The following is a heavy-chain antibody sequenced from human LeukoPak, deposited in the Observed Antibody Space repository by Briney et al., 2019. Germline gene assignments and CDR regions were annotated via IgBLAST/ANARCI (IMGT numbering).Heavy chain of an antibody. D-gene: IGHD5-12*01. CDR2: INPNSGGT. J-gene: IGHJ4*02. CDR3: ATGAGGYDSWFDY. V-gene: IGHV1-2*02. Sequence: ASVKVSCKASGYTFTGYYMHWVRQAPGQGLEWMGWINPNSGGTNYAQKFQGRVTMTEDTSTDTAYMELSSLRSEDTAVYYCATGAGGYDSWFDYWGQGTLVTVSS. CDR1: GYTFTGYY.